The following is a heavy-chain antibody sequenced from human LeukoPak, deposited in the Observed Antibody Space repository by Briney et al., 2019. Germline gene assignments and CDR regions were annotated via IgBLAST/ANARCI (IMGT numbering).Heavy chain of an antibody. D-gene: IGHD1-26*01. CDR2: IYHSGST. Sequence: SETLSLTCTVSGGSISSYYWSWIRQPPGKGLEWIGYIYHSGSTNYNPSLKSRVTISVDTSKNQFSLKLSSVTAADTAVYYCASQARGNWFDPWGQGTLVTVSS. V-gene: IGHV4-59*01. CDR3: ASQARGNWFDP. CDR1: GGSISSYY. J-gene: IGHJ5*02.